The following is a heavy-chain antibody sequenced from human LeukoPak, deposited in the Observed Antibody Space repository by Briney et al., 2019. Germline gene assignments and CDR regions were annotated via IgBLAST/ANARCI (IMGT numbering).Heavy chain of an antibody. CDR1: GFTFSNAW. V-gene: IGHV4-4*02. Sequence: GSLRLSCAASGFTFSNAWMSWVRQPPGKGLEWIGEIYHSGSTNYNPSLKSRVTISVDKSKNQFSLKLSSVTAADTAVYYCARKDYSSPYQLDYWGQGTLVTVSS. D-gene: IGHD2-2*01. CDR3: ARKDYSSPYQLDY. CDR2: IYHSGST. J-gene: IGHJ4*02.